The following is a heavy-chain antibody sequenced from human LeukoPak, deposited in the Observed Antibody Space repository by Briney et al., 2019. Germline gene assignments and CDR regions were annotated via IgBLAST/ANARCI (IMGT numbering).Heavy chain of an antibody. CDR3: AREGERITIFGVVGWFDP. CDR2: IYTSGST. V-gene: IGHV4-4*07. CDR1: GGSISSYY. D-gene: IGHD3-3*01. Sequence: SETLSLTCTVSGGSISSYYWSWIRQPAGKGLEWIGRIYTSGSTNYNPSLKSRVTMSVDTSKNQFSLKLSSVTAADTAVYYCAREGERITIFGVVGWFDPWGQRTLVTVSS. J-gene: IGHJ5*02.